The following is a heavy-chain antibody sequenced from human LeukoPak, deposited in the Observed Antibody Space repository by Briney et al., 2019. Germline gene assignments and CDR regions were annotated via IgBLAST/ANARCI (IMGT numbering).Heavy chain of an antibody. V-gene: IGHV4-59*12. D-gene: IGHD3-22*01. Sequence: SETLSLTCTVSGGSMSPYHWGWIRQPPGKGLEWTGYIYYSGSTNYNPSLNSRVTISVDTSKNQFSLKLSSVAAADTAVYYCASEVYGSSGYYFDYWGQGTLVTVSS. CDR1: GGSMSPYH. J-gene: IGHJ4*02. CDR3: ASEVYGSSGYYFDY. CDR2: IYYSGST.